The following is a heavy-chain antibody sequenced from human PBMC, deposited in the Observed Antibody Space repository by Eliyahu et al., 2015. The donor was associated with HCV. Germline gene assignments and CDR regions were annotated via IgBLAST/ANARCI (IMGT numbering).Heavy chain of an antibody. Sequence: QVQLQESGPGLAKPSETLSLTCSVSGGXIXYHXWHWXXRPAGQGLEWIGRXSTSGATNXTPXLKSRVALSADTSKNQISLRLTSVTAADTAVYYCARGRGYGYSYGYDYFDQWGQGILVTVAS. CDR3: ARGRGYGYSYGYDYFDQ. CDR1: GGXIXYHX. J-gene: IGHJ4*02. D-gene: IGHD5-18*01. V-gene: IGHV4-4*07. CDR2: XSTSGAT.